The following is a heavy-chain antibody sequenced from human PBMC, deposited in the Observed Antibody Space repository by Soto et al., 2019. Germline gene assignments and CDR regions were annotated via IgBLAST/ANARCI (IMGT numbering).Heavy chain of an antibody. CDR3: ARVGHYDFWSGYYTAFDY. CDR2: INPSGGST. V-gene: IGHV1-46*03. Sequence: ASLKVSCKTSGYTFTSYYMHWVRHTPGQGLEWMGIINPSGGSTSYAQKFQGRVTMTRDTSTSTVYMELSSLRSEDTAVYYCARVGHYDFWSGYYTAFDYWGQGTLVTVS. D-gene: IGHD3-3*01. CDR1: GYTFTSYY. J-gene: IGHJ4*02.